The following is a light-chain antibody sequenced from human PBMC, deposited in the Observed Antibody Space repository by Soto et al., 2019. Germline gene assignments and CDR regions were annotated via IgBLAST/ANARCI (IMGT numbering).Light chain of an antibody. Sequence: QLVLTQPASVSGSPGQSITISCTGASSDVGGYDYVSWYQQHPAKAPKLMIYDVSNRPSGVSNRFSGSKSGNAASLTISGLQAEDEADYYCSSYTSSSTWVFGGGTKLTVL. CDR1: SSDVGGYDY. J-gene: IGLJ3*02. V-gene: IGLV2-14*01. CDR3: SSYTSSSTWV. CDR2: DVS.